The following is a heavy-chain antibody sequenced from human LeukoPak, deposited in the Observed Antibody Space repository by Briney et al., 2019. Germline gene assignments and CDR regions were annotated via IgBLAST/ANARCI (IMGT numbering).Heavy chain of an antibody. J-gene: IGHJ4*02. CDR3: ARDRRGRWLQSGLDY. D-gene: IGHD5-24*01. CDR2: IYYSGST. CDR1: GGSISSYY. V-gene: IGHV4-59*01. Sequence: SETLSLTCTVSGGSISSYYWSWIRQPPGKGLEWIGYIYYSGSTNYNPSLKSRVTISVDTSKNQFSLKLSSVTAADTAVYYCARDRRGRWLQSGLDYWGQGTLVTVSS.